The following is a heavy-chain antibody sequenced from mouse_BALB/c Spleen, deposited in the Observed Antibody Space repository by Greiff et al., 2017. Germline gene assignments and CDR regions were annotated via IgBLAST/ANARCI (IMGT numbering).Heavy chain of an antibody. CDR2: INPSTGYT. Sequence: GQLQQSGPELVKPGASVKISCKASGYAFSSSWMNWVKQRPGQGLEWIGYINPSTGYTEYNQKFKDKATLTADKSSSTAYMQLSSLTSEDSAVYECARPLEGSWFDYWGQGTLVTVSA. V-gene: IGHV1S26*01. J-gene: IGHJ3*01. CDR3: ARPLEGSWFDY. CDR1: GYAFSSSW.